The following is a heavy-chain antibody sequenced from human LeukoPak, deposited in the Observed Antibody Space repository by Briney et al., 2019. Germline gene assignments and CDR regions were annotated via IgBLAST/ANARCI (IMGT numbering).Heavy chain of an antibody. CDR3: ASHPNRGYGYGPPSVAFDI. CDR2: IYSGRTT. Sequence: KASETLSLTCTVSAGSISSGTHHWGWIRQSPGKGLEWIGSIYSGRTTYYNPSLKSRVTISVDTSKNQFSLKLSSVTAAGTAVYYCASHPNRGYGYGPPSVAFDIWGQGTMVTVSS. V-gene: IGHV4-39*01. J-gene: IGHJ3*02. CDR1: AGSISSGTHH. D-gene: IGHD5-18*01.